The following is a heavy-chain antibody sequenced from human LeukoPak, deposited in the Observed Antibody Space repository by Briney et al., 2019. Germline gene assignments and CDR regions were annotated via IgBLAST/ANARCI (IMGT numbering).Heavy chain of an antibody. CDR3: AKEGPTYCSGGSCFDY. V-gene: IGHV3-23*01. Sequence: GGSLRLSCAASGFTFSSYAMSWVRQAPGKGLEWVSAISGSGGSTYYADSVKGRFTVSRDISKNTLYLQMNSLRAEDTAVYYCAKEGPTYCSGGSCFDYWGQGTLVTVSS. CDR2: ISGSGGST. D-gene: IGHD2-15*01. J-gene: IGHJ4*02. CDR1: GFTFSSYA.